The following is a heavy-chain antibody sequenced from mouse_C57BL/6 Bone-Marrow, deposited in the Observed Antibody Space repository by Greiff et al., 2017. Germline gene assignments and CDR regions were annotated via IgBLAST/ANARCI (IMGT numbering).Heavy chain of an antibody. CDR1: GYTFTSYW. Sequence: QVQLQQPGAELVKPGASVKLSCKASGYTFTSYWMHWVKQRPGQGLEWIGMIHPNSGSTNYNEKFKSKATLTVDKSSGTAYVQLSSLTSADSAVYYCGRERLRRYYAMDYGGQGTSVTVSS. D-gene: IGHD2-4*01. J-gene: IGHJ4*01. CDR2: IHPNSGST. V-gene: IGHV1-64*01. CDR3: GRERLRRYYAMDY.